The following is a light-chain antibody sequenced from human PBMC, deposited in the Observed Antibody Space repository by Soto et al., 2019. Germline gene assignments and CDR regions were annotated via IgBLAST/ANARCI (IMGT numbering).Light chain of an antibody. CDR1: KTISSY. CDR2: AAS. V-gene: IGKV1-39*01. CDR3: QQTYSTPRT. Sequence: DIQMTQSPSSLSASVGERVTMTCRASKTISSYLNWYQQKPGKAPNLLIYAASSLQSGVPSRFSGSGSGTDFTLTINSLQPEDFAIYYCQQTYSTPRTFGQGTKVEIK. J-gene: IGKJ1*01.